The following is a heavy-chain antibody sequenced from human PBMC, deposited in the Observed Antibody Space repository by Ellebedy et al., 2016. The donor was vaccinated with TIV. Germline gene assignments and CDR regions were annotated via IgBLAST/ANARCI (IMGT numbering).Heavy chain of an antibody. Sequence: PGGSLRLSCEASGFAFSNFAMNWVRQAPGKAPEWLAYILPSGGGIYYAESVKGRLTIRRDNANNSLILQMTNLRAEDTGVYYCARVFLDSLPRLWYFDLWGRGTLVTVTS. D-gene: IGHD3-22*01. J-gene: IGHJ2*01. CDR3: ARVFLDSLPRLWYFDL. V-gene: IGHV3-48*01. CDR1: GFAFSNFA. CDR2: ILPSGGGI.